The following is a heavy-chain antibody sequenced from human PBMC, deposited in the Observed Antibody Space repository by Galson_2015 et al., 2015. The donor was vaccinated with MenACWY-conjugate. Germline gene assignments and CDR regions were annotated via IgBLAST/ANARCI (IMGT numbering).Heavy chain of an antibody. CDR1: GFTFSSYG. D-gene: IGHD6-19*01. Sequence: SLRLSCAASGFTFSSYGMHWVRQAPGKGLEWVAVISYDGSNKYYADSAKGRFTISRDNSKNTLYLQMNSLRAEDTAVYYCAKVLGIAVAASAFDYWGQGTLVTVSS. J-gene: IGHJ4*02. CDR3: AKVLGIAVAASAFDY. V-gene: IGHV3-30*18. CDR2: ISYDGSNK.